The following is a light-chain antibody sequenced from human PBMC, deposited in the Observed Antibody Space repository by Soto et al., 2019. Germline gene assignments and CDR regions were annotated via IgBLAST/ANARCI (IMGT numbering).Light chain of an antibody. Sequence: EILLTQSPGSLSLSPGERATLSFRASQSVSSSYLAWYQQKPGQAPRLLIYGASSRATGIPDRFSGSGSGTDFTLTISRLEPEDFAVYYCQQYGSSPLTFGQGTRLEIK. CDR3: QQYGSSPLT. V-gene: IGKV3-20*01. CDR2: GAS. J-gene: IGKJ5*01. CDR1: QSVSSSY.